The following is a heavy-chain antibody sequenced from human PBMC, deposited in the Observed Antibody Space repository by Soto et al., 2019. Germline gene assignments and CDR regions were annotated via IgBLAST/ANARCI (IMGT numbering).Heavy chain of an antibody. CDR3: ARVGNYVRYYYYYGMDV. CDR2: IIPILGIA. D-gene: IGHD4-4*01. CDR1: GGTFSSYT. J-gene: IGHJ6*02. Sequence: SVKVSCKASGGTFSSYTISWVRQAPGQGLEWMGRIIPILGIANYAQKFQGRVTITADESTSTAYMELSSLRSEDTAVYYCARVGNYVRYYYYYGMDVWGQGTTVTVSS. V-gene: IGHV1-69*02.